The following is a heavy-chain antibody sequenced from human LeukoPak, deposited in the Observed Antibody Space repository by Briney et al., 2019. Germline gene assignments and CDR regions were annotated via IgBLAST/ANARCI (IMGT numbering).Heavy chain of an antibody. J-gene: IGHJ4*02. CDR2: IYYSGST. Sequence: PSETLSLTCSVSGGSISSYYWSWIRQPPGKGLEWIGYIYYSGSTNYNPSLKSRVTISVDTSKNQFSLKLSSVTAADTAVYYCARLNLVGATDYWGQGTLVTVSS. CDR1: GGSISSYY. V-gene: IGHV4-59*01. CDR3: ARLNLVGATDY. D-gene: IGHD1-26*01.